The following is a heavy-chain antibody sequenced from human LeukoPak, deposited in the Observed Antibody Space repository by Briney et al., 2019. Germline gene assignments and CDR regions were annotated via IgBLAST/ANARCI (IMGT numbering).Heavy chain of an antibody. CDR3: ARVPVYSIVSSGWLDV. D-gene: IGHD6-19*01. CDR1: GYTFISYG. CDR2: ISAYNGNT. J-gene: IGHJ6*02. V-gene: IGHV1-18*01. Sequence: ASVKVSCKASGYTFISYGISWVRQAPGQGLEWMGLISAYNGNTNYAQKLQGRVTMTTDTSTSTAYMELRSLRSDDTAVYYCARVPVYSIVSSGWLDVWGQGTTVTVSS.